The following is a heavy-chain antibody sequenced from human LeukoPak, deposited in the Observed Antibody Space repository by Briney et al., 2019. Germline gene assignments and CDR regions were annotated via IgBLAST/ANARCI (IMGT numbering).Heavy chain of an antibody. CDR1: GGSITNYY. CDR2: IYYSGYT. J-gene: IGHJ6*03. CDR3: ARETSQKGAHYMDV. V-gene: IGHV4-59*01. Sequence: SETLSLTCTVSGGSITNYYWSWIRQPPGKGLKWIGNIYYSGYTTYSPSLRSRVTISVDTSKNQFSLKLSSVTAADTAVYYCARETSQKGAHYMDVWGKGTTITISS. D-gene: IGHD3-16*01.